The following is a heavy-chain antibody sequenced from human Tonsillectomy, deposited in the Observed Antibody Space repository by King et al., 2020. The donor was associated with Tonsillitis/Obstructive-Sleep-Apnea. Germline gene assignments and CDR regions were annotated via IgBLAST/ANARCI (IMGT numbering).Heavy chain of an antibody. J-gene: IGHJ3*02. V-gene: IGHV4-34*01. Sequence: VQLPQWGAGLLKPSETLSLTCAVYGGSFSGYYWSWIRQPPGKGLEWIGEINHSGSTNYNPSLKSRVTISVDTSKNQFSLKLSSVTAADTAVYYCARGRRKRYFDWLGGYGFDNWGQGTMVNVSS. CDR3: ARGRRKRYFDWLGGYGFDN. CDR2: INHSGST. D-gene: IGHD3-9*01. CDR1: GGSFSGYY.